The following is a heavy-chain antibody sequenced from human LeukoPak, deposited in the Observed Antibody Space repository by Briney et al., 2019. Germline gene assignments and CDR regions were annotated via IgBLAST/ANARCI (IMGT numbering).Heavy chain of an antibody. CDR3: AINHYGSNSDIFDI. J-gene: IGHJ3*02. CDR1: GFTFSSYG. Sequence: GGSLRLSCAASGFTFSSYGMHWVRQAPGKGLEWVAVIWSDGTNEDYVDSVKGRFTISRDNSKGTLYLQMNSLRAEDTAVYYCAINHYGSNSDIFDIWGQGTMVTVSS. CDR2: IWSDGTNE. V-gene: IGHV3-33*01. D-gene: IGHD3-10*01.